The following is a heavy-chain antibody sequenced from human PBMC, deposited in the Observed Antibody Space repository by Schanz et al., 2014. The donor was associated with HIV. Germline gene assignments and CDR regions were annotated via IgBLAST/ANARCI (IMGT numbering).Heavy chain of an antibody. CDR3: ARKSDFKN. CDR1: GITFSNYW. Sequence: VQLVESGGGVVQPGRSLRLSCAASGITFSNYWMSWVRQAPGKGLEWVANVNKNGSEIYYADSLKGRFIISRDNAKNSLYLQMNSLRAEDTAVYYCARKSDFKNWGQGTLVIVSS. CDR2: VNKNGSEI. V-gene: IGHV3-7*01. D-gene: IGHD2-21*02. J-gene: IGHJ4*02.